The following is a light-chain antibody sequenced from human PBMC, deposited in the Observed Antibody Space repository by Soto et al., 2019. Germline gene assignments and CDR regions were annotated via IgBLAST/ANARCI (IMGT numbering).Light chain of an antibody. Sequence: QSALTQPPSASGSPGQSVTISCTGTSSDIGGYNSVSWYQQHPGKAPKLMIYEVNKRPLGVPERFSGSKSGNTASLTVSGLQADDRADYYGSSSAGTNVFVLSAGGTKLTVL. J-gene: IGLJ3*02. CDR3: SSSAGTNVFVL. CDR1: SSDIGGYNS. V-gene: IGLV2-8*01. CDR2: EVN.